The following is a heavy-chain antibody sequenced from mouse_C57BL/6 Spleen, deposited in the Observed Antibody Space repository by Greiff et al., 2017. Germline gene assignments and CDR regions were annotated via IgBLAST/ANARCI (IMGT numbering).Heavy chain of an antibody. CDR3: VRHPIYYDYDEEGYYAMDY. V-gene: IGHV10-1*01. Sequence: EVQLQESGGGLVQPKGSLKLSCAASGFSFNTYAMNWVRPAPGKGLEWVARIRSKSNNYATYYADSVKDRFTISRDDSESMLYLQMNNLKTEDTAMYYCVRHPIYYDYDEEGYYAMDYWGQGTSVTVSS. CDR2: IRSKSNNYAT. CDR1: GFSFNTYA. D-gene: IGHD2-4*01. J-gene: IGHJ4*01.